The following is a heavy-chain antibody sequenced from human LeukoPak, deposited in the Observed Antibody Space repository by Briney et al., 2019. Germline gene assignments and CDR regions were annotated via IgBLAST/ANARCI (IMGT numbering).Heavy chain of an antibody. CDR3: ARDSGGGYGGNFGY. Sequence: SGPALVKPTQTLTLTCTFSGFSLSTTGMSVSWIRQPPGKALEWLTRIDWDEDKYYSTSLKTRLTISKDTPEDHVVLTITNMDPVDTATYYCARDSGGGYGGNFGYWGQGTLVTVSS. V-gene: IGHV2-70*11. CDR2: IDWDEDK. D-gene: IGHD4-23*01. CDR1: GFSLSTTGMS. J-gene: IGHJ4*02.